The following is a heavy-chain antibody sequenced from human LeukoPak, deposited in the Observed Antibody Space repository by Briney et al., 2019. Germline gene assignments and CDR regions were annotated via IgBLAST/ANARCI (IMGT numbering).Heavy chain of an antibody. CDR2: ISWNSGSI. V-gene: IGHV3-9*01. CDR1: GFTFDDYA. D-gene: IGHD6-13*01. J-gene: IGHJ4*02. Sequence: PGGSLRLSCAASGFTFDDYAMHWVRQAPGKGLEWVSGISWNSGSIGYADSVKGRFTISRDNAKNSLYLQMNSLRAEDTAVYYCAKEQQLAPFDYWGQGTLVTVSS. CDR3: AKEQQLAPFDY.